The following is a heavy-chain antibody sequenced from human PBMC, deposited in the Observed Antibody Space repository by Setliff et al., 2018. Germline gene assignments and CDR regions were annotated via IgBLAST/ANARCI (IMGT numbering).Heavy chain of an antibody. V-gene: IGHV3-7*01. Sequence: HPSETLSLTCTVSGGSISSSSYYWGWIRQATGKGLEWVANIKQDGSEQYYVDSVKGRFTISRDNAKNSLYLQMNSLRAEDTAVYYCAREGDVGYSYGFGYFDYWGQGTLVTVSS. CDR3: AREGDVGYSYGFGYFDY. D-gene: IGHD5-18*01. J-gene: IGHJ4*02. CDR1: GGSISSSSYY. CDR2: IKQDGSEQ.